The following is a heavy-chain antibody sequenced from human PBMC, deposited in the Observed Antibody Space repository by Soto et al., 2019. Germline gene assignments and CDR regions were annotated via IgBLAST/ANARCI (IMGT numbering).Heavy chain of an antibody. Sequence: QVQLQQWGAGPLRPLETLSLTCGVSGGSFSGYYWAWIRQSPGKGLEWIGEINDRGSINYNPSLKRRVGISLDTSKNHYSLNLRSVTAADTAVYYCARESHDILTGPPWVWYFDLWGRGTLVTVSS. CDR2: INDRGSI. J-gene: IGHJ2*01. D-gene: IGHD3-9*01. CDR1: GGSFSGYY. V-gene: IGHV4-34*01. CDR3: ARESHDILTGPPWVWYFDL.